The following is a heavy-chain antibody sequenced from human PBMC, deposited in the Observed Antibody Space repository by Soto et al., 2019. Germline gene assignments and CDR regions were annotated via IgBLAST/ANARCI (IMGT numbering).Heavy chain of an antibody. Sequence: EVQLAESGGGMVQPAGSLRLSCVASGFTFSSYDMHWVRQAPGKGLEYVSSISSNGGTTYYGNSVKGRFTISRDNSKNTLYLQMGSLRAEAMAVYYCVRRVSGNYDYWGQGTLVTVSS. J-gene: IGHJ4*02. CDR2: ISSNGGTT. D-gene: IGHD1-7*01. CDR3: VRRVSGNYDY. V-gene: IGHV3-64*01. CDR1: GFTFSSYD.